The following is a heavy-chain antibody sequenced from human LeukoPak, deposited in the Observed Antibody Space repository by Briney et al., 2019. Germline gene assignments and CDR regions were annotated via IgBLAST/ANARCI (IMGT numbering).Heavy chain of an antibody. CDR2: ISSSSSTI. V-gene: IGHV3-48*01. Sequence: GGSLRLSCAASGFTFSSYSMNWVRQAPGKGLEWVSYISSSSSTIYYADSVKGRFTISRDNAKNSLYLQMNSLRAEDTAVYYCARDGTIVVVTASYYYGMDVWGQGTTVTVSS. J-gene: IGHJ6*02. D-gene: IGHD2-21*02. CDR3: ARDGTIVVVTASYYYGMDV. CDR1: GFTFSSYS.